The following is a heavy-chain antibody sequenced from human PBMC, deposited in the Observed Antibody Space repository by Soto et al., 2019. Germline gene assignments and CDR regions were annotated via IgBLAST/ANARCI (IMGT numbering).Heavy chain of an antibody. D-gene: IGHD4-17*01. CDR1: GYTFTSYG. CDR3: AREMDGDYGHGPYYYGMDV. V-gene: IGHV1-18*01. Sequence: QVQLVQCGAEVKKPGASVKVSCKASGYTFTSYGISWVRQAHGQGLEWMGWISAYNGNTNYAQKLQGRVTMTTDTSTSTAYMELRSLRSDDTAVYYCAREMDGDYGHGPYYYGMDVWGQGTTVTVSS. J-gene: IGHJ6*02. CDR2: ISAYNGNT.